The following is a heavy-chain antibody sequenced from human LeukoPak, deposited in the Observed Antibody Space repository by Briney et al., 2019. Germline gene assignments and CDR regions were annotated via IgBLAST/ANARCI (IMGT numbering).Heavy chain of an antibody. Sequence: GGSLRLSCAASGFTFSSTHVHWVRQAPGKGLEWVAIISSDGSHKYYADSVKGRFTFSRDNSKNTLYLQMNGLRAEDTAVYYCAKDLMGGWSLDYWGQGTLLTVSS. J-gene: IGHJ4*02. V-gene: IGHV3-30*18. CDR2: ISSDGSHK. CDR1: GFTFSSTH. D-gene: IGHD6-19*01. CDR3: AKDLMGGWSLDY.